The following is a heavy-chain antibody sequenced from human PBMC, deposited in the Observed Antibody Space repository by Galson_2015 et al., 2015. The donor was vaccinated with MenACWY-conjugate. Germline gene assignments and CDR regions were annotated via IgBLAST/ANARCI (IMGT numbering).Heavy chain of an antibody. CDR1: GFTFSSYG. CDR3: AKGGLWYSSGWYSNYYYYGMDV. J-gene: IGHJ6*02. D-gene: IGHD6-19*01. Sequence: SLRLSCAASGFTFSSYGMHWVRQAPGKGLEWVAVISYDGSNKYYADSVKGRFTISRDNSKNTLYLQMNSLRAEDMAVYYCAKGGLWYSSGWYSNYYYYGMDVWGQGTTVTVSS. V-gene: IGHV3-30*18. CDR2: ISYDGSNK.